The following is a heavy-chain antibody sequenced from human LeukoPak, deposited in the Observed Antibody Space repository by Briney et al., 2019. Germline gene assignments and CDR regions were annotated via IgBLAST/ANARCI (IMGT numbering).Heavy chain of an antibody. CDR1: GGSISSYY. V-gene: IGHV4-59*12. J-gene: IGHJ4*02. CDR2: IYYSGST. Sequence: SETLSLTCTVSGGSISSYYWSWIRQPPGKGLEWIGYIYYSGSTYYNPSLKSRVTISVDTSKNQFSLKLSSVTAADTAVYYCARDRAVAGTEVFDYWGQGTLVTVSS. CDR3: ARDRAVAGTEVFDY. D-gene: IGHD6-19*01.